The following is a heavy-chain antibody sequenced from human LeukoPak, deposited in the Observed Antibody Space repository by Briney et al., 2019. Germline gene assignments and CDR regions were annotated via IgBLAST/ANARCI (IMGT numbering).Heavy chain of an antibody. J-gene: IGHJ6*03. D-gene: IGHD3-9*01. Sequence: ASVKVSCKASGYTFTGYYMHWVRQAPGQGLEWMGWMNPNSGNTGYAQKFQGRVTITRNTSISTAYMELSSLRSEDTAVYYCARGHRYFDWLLYYYYYYYMDVWGKGTTVTVSS. CDR3: ARGHRYFDWLLYYYYYYYMDV. CDR1: GYTFTGYY. V-gene: IGHV1-8*03. CDR2: MNPNSGNT.